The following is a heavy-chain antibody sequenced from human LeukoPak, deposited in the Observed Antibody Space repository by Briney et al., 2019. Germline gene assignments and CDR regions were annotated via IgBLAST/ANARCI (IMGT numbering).Heavy chain of an antibody. CDR2: IRHSGCT. Sequence: AGTLSLTCAVSGGSVSRSNWWNWVGQPPGKGLEWIGAIRHSGCTNYNPPLKRRDTMSVDKAKNQFSLKLSSVTAADTAVYYCARAEAFCSDTSCSNWFDPWGQGTLVTVSS. CDR3: ARAEAFCSDTSCSNWFDP. CDR1: GGSVSRSNW. J-gene: IGHJ5*02. V-gene: IGHV4-4*02. D-gene: IGHD2-2*01.